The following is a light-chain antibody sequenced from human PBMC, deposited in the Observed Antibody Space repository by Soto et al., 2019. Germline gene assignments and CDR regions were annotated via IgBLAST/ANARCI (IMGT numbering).Light chain of an antibody. CDR2: GVS. J-gene: IGKJ2*01. Sequence: EIVLTQSPGTLSLSPGERATISCRASQSLNRNYLAWHQQKPGQAPRLLIYGVSSRATGIPERFSGSGSGTDFSLTISRLEPEDFAVYYCQQYDWAPDTFGQGTKLEIK. V-gene: IGKV3-20*01. CDR3: QQYDWAPDT. CDR1: QSLNRNY.